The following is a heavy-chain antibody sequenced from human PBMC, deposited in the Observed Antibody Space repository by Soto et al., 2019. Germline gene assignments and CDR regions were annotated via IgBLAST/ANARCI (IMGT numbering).Heavy chain of an antibody. CDR1: GFTFSSYA. Sequence: GGSLRLSCAASGFTFSSYAKSWVRQAPGKGLEWVSAISGSGVSTYCADSVKGRFTISRDNAKNTLHLQMNSLGAEDTAVYYCASNYAYAEGYYYYGIDVWGQGTTVTVSS. V-gene: IGHV3-23*01. CDR3: ASNYAYAEGYYYYGIDV. J-gene: IGHJ6*02. D-gene: IGHD3-16*01. CDR2: ISGSGVST.